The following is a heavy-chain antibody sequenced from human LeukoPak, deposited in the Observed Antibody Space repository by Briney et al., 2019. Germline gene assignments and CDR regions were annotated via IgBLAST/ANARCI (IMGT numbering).Heavy chain of an antibody. V-gene: IGHV3-74*01. D-gene: IGHD3-3*01. CDR1: GFDFSSNW. CDR2: IKGDGIST. Sequence: GGSLRLSCAASGFDFSSNWMHWVHHAPGQGLVWVSRIKGDGISTNYADSVKGRFTISRDIAKNTLYLQMNSLRVEDTAVFYCARDQYDTWSRRGNFDSWGQGTLVIVSS. CDR3: ARDQYDTWSRRGNFDS. J-gene: IGHJ4*02.